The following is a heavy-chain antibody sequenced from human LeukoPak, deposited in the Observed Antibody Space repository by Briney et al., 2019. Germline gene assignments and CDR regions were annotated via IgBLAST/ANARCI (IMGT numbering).Heavy chain of an antibody. V-gene: IGHV3-33*01. CDR3: AGSGEAAHTYYFDY. D-gene: IGHD2-15*01. CDR1: GFTFSSYG. Sequence: GGSLRLSXAASGFTFSSYGMHWVRQAPGKGLEWVAVIWYDGSNKYYADSVKGRFTISRDNSKNTLYLQMNSLRAEDTAVYYCAGSGEAAHTYYFDYWGQGTLVTVSS. CDR2: IWYDGSNK. J-gene: IGHJ4*02.